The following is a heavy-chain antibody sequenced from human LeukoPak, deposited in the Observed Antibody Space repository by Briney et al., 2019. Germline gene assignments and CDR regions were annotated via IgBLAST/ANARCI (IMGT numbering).Heavy chain of an antibody. D-gene: IGHD6-13*01. CDR3: ARDSSSNYYYYYMDV. Sequence: ASVKVSCKASGYTFTGYYMHWVRQAPGHGLEWMGRINPNSGGTNYAQKFQGRVTMTRDTSISTAYMELRRVRSDDTAVYYCARDSSSNYYYYYMDVWGKGTTVTVSS. CDR2: INPNSGGT. V-gene: IGHV1-2*06. CDR1: GYTFTGYY. J-gene: IGHJ6*03.